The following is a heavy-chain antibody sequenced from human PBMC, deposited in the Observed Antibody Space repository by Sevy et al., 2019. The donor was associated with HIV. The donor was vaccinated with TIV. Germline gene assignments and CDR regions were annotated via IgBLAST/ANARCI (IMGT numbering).Heavy chain of an antibody. CDR1: GFTFSNAW. D-gene: IGHD6-13*01. V-gene: IGHV3-15*01. CDR2: IKGKIYDGTL. CDR3: TTASWSQEDFYKY. Sequence: GGSLRLSCAASGFTFSNAWMSWVRQAPGKGLEWVGRIKGKIYDGTLDYAAPVKGRFSISRDDSKNTLYLQMNSLKTEDTAVYYCTTASWSQEDFYKYWGQGTLVTVSS. J-gene: IGHJ4*02.